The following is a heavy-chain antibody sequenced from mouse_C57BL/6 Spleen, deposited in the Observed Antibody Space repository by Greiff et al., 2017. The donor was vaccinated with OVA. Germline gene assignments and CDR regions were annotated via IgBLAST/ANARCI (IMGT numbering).Heavy chain of an antibody. V-gene: IGHV1-4*01. Sequence: QVHVKQSGAELARPGASVKMSCKASGYTFTSYTMHWVKQRPGQGLEWIGYINPSSGYTKYNQKFKDKATLTADKSSSTAYMQLSSLTSEDSAVYYCARFDGYLFDYWGQGTTLTVSS. CDR1: GYTFTSYT. CDR2: INPSSGYT. CDR3: ARFDGYLFDY. J-gene: IGHJ2*01. D-gene: IGHD2-3*01.